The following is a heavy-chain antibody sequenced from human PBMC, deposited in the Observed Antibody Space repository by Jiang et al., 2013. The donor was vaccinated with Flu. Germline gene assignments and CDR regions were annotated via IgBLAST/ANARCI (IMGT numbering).Heavy chain of an antibody. D-gene: IGHD1-26*01. CDR2: INPSSGDT. CDR1: GYTFTNYY. V-gene: IGHV1-46*01. J-gene: IGHJ4*02. CDR3: AREKGEMVGAHFDY. Sequence: VQLVESGAEVKKPGASVKVSCKASGYTFTNYYMHWVRQAPGQGLEWIGIINPSSGDTTYTQKFQGTVTVTRDTSTSTVSMELSSLRSEDTAMYYCAREKGEMVGAHFDYWGQGTLVTVSS.